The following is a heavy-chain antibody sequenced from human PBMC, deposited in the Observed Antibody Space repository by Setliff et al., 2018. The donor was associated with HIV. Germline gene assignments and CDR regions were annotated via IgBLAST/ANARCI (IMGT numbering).Heavy chain of an antibody. D-gene: IGHD3-10*01. CDR2: IYASGNT. Sequence: SETLSLTCTVSGGSITSTSYYWTWIRQPAGKGLEWIGRIYASGNTNYNPSLESRVTISVDTSKNQFSLKLTSVTAADTALYYCARGGGVYNWFDPWGQGTLVTVSS. CDR1: GGSITSTSYY. J-gene: IGHJ5*02. CDR3: ARGGGVYNWFDP. V-gene: IGHV4-61*02.